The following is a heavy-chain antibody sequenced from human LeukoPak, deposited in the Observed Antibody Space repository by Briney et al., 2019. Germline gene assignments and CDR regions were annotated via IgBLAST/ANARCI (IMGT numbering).Heavy chain of an antibody. Sequence: PGGSLRLSCAASGFTFSRFAMSWVRQAPGKGLEWVSAISGSGDSTYYADSVKGRFTISRDNSKNTLHLQMNSLRAEDTAVYYCARDRVHDSSGYYYYAFEIWGQGTMVTVSS. CDR1: GFTFSRFA. V-gene: IGHV3-23*01. CDR2: ISGSGDST. CDR3: ARDRVHDSSGYYYYAFEI. D-gene: IGHD3-22*01. J-gene: IGHJ3*02.